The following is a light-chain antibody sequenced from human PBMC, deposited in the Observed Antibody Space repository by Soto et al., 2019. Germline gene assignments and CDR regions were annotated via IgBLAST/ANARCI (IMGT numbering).Light chain of an antibody. CDR1: QSVSSY. CDR3: QQYSSSPRT. V-gene: IGKV3-20*01. J-gene: IGKJ1*01. CDR2: GAF. Sequence: EVVMRQSPSTLSVSPGEGATLSCRASQSVSSYLAWYQQKPGQPPRLLIYGAFNRAGGIPDRFSGSESGTDFTLTISKLEPEDFAVYYCQQYSSSPRTFGQGTKVDIK.